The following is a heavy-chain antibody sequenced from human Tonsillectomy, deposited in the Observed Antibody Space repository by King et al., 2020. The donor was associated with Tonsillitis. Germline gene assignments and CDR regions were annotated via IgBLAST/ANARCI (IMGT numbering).Heavy chain of an antibody. CDR1: GGSFSGYY. D-gene: IGHD2-2*02. J-gene: IGHJ4*02. CDR3: ARGKIVVVPAAIRGVFDY. V-gene: IGHV4-34*01. Sequence: VQLTQWGAGLLKPSETLSLTCAVYGGSFSGYYWSWIRQPPGKGLEWIGEINHSGSTNYNPSLKSRVTISVDTSKNQFSLKLSSVTAADTAVYYCARGKIVVVPAAIRGVFDYWGQGTLVTVSS. CDR2: INHSGST.